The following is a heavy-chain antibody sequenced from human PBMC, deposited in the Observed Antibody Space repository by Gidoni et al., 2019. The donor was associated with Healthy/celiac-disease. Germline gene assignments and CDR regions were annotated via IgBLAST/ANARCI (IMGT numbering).Heavy chain of an antibody. Sequence: EVQLLESGGGLVQPGGSLRLSCAASGFTFSSYAMSWVRQAPGKGLEWVSAISGSGGSTYYADSVKGRFTISRDNSKNTLYLQMNILRAEDTAVYYCAKPIVVVPAVLMDVWGQGTTVTVSS. D-gene: IGHD2-2*01. CDR3: AKPIVVVPAVLMDV. CDR1: GFTFSSYA. J-gene: IGHJ6*02. V-gene: IGHV3-23*01. CDR2: ISGSGGST.